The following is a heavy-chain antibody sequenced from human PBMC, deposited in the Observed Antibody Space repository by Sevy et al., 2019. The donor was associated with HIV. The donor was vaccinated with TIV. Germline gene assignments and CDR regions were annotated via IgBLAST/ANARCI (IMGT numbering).Heavy chain of an antibody. V-gene: IGHV1-24*01. CDR1: GYTLTEAS. J-gene: IGHJ6*03. D-gene: IGHD3-10*01. CDR3: VTVEYPPRISFARGEYFNYMDV. Sequence: ASVKVSCKVSGYTLTEASIHWVRQAPGKGLAWLGGFDPQQGEIIYRQKFQGRVTLSEDTSSNKAYMELISLTSEYTAVYYCVTVEYPPRISFARGEYFNYMDVWGKGTTVTVSS. CDR2: FDPQQGEI.